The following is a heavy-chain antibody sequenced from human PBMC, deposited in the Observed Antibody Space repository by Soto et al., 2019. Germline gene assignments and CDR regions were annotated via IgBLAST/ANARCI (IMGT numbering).Heavy chain of an antibody. CDR1: GFTFSSYG. J-gene: IGHJ4*02. D-gene: IGHD3-22*01. Sequence: QVQLVESGGGVVQPGRSLRLSCAASGFTFSSYGMHWVRQAPGKGLEWVAVISYDGSNKYYADSVKGRFTISRDNSKNTLYLQMNSLRAEDTAVYYCAKPSVYYDSSGHAPPDYWGQGTLVTVSS. CDR3: AKPSVYYDSSGHAPPDY. V-gene: IGHV3-30*18. CDR2: ISYDGSNK.